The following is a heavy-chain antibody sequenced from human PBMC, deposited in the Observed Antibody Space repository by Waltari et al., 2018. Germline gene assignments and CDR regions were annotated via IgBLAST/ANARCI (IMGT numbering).Heavy chain of an antibody. CDR1: GGSFSGYY. V-gene: IGHV4-34*01. J-gene: IGHJ4*02. CDR2: INHSGST. D-gene: IGHD2-2*02. Sequence: QVQLQQWGAGLLKPSETLSLTCAVYGGSFSGYYWSWIRQPPGKGLGWIGEINHSGSTNYNPSLKSRVTISVDTSKNQFSLKLSSVTAADTAVYYCARGPLNVYCSSTSCYTPGFDYWGQGTLVTVSS. CDR3: ARGPLNVYCSSTSCYTPGFDY.